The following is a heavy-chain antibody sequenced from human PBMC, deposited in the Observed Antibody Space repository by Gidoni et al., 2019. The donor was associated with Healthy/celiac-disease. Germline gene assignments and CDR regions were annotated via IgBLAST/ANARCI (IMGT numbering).Heavy chain of an antibody. CDR1: GFTFSSYS. D-gene: IGHD6-13*01. CDR2: ISSSSIYI. J-gene: IGHJ5*02. CDR3: ARDLAAAGSNTNWFDP. Sequence: EVQLVESGGGLVKPVGSLRLSCAASGFTFSSYSMNWVRQAPRKGLEVVSFISSSSIYIYYADSVKGRYTISRDNAKNSLYMQMTSLRAEETAVYYCARDLAAAGSNTNWFDPWGQGTLVTVSS. V-gene: IGHV3-21*01.